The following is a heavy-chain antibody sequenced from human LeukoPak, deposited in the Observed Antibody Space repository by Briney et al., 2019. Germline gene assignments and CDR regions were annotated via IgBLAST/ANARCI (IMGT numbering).Heavy chain of an antibody. D-gene: IGHD3-22*01. Sequence: GGSLRLSCAASGFTFGSYAIYWVRQAPGKGLEWVSGISGSGGITYFADSVKGRFTISRDNSKNTVYLQINSLRAEDTALYYCAKTRAGDSSGRDPGWPMDYWGQGTLVTVSS. V-gene: IGHV3-23*01. J-gene: IGHJ4*02. CDR2: ISGSGGIT. CDR1: GFTFGSYA. CDR3: AKTRAGDSSGRDPGWPMDY.